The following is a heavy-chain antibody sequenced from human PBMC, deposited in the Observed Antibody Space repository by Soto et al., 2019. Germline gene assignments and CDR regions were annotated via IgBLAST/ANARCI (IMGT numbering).Heavy chain of an antibody. J-gene: IGHJ4*02. CDR1: GFTFTNYA. V-gene: IGHV3-23*01. CDR3: AKATRGQCIGDHCYAFDF. Sequence: EVQLLESGGGLVQPGGSLRLSCAASGFTFTNYAMNWVRHSPGKGLEWVASVIGTGIDTYHAASVKGRFTISRDNSRNTMYLEMNRLRAEDTDMYHCAKATRGQCIGDHCYAFDFWGQGILVTVS. D-gene: IGHD2-15*01. CDR2: VIGTGIDT.